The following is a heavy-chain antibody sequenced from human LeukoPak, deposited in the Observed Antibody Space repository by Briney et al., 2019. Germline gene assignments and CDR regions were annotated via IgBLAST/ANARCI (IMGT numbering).Heavy chain of an antibody. CDR2: IYPRDGST. CDR1: GYTFTSNY. D-gene: IGHD5-18*01. CDR3: ARDLYNYGTNFDY. Sequence: ASVKVSCKASGYTFTSNYIHWVRQAPGQGLEWMGMIYPRDGSTSYAQKFQGRVTVTRDTSTSTVHMELSGLRSEDTAVYYCARDLYNYGTNFDYWGQGTLVTVSS. V-gene: IGHV1-46*01. J-gene: IGHJ4*02.